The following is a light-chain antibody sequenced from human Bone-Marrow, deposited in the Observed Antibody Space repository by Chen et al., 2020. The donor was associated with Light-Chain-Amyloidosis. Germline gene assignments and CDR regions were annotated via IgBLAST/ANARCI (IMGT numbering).Light chain of an antibody. CDR3: QQYGSSPST. CDR2: GAA. Sequence: DIVLTQSQGTLSLTPGERATLSCRARQSVSSSYLAWYQQKPGQAPRLLIYGAASRATGIPDRFSGSGSGTDFTLTISRLEPEDFAVYYCQQYGSSPSTFGQGTKLEIK. CDR1: QSVSSSY. V-gene: IGKV3-20*01. J-gene: IGKJ2*01.